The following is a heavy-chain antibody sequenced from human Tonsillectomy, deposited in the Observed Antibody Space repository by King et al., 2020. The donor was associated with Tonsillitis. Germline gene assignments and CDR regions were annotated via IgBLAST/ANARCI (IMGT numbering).Heavy chain of an antibody. V-gene: IGHV3-66*01. Sequence: VQLVESGGGLVQPGGSLRLSCAASGFTVSSNYMSWVRQAPGKGLEWVSIIYSGGSTYYADSVKGRFTISRDNSKNTLFLQMNSLRAEDTAVYYCARGALSGSGSYGGDYWGQGTLVTVSS. CDR1: GFTVSSNY. CDR2: IYSGGST. D-gene: IGHD3-10*01. J-gene: IGHJ4*02. CDR3: ARGALSGSGSYGGDY.